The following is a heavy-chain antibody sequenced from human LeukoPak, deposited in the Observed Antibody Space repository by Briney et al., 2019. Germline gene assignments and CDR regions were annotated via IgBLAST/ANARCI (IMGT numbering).Heavy chain of an antibody. D-gene: IGHD3-22*01. CDR1: GGSISSSSYY. CDR2: IYYSGST. J-gene: IGHJ5*02. V-gene: IGHV4-39*07. CDR3: ARDGLGDSSGYYYSWFDP. Sequence: PSETLSLTCTVSGGSISSSSYYWGWIRQPPGKGLEWIGSIYYSGSTYYNPSLKSRVTISVDTSKNLFSLKLSSVTAADTAVYYCARDGLGDSSGYYYSWFDPWGQGTLVTVSS.